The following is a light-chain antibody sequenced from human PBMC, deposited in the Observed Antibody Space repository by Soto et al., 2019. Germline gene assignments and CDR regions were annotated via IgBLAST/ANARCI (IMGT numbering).Light chain of an antibody. V-gene: IGKV3-11*01. CDR1: QAVHTR. CDR2: LAS. CDR3: HQRQSWPRT. J-gene: IGKJ1*01. Sequence: IVLTQSPATLSSFLCDRVTLSCRASQAVHTRLAWYTNKPGQAPRLLLYLASNRAAGVPARFSGSGSGTDFTLTISDVEPEDFAVYYCHQRQSWPRTFGQGTKVDIK.